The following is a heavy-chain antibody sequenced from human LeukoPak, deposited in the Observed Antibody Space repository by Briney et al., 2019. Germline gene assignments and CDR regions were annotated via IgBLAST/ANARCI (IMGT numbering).Heavy chain of an antibody. D-gene: IGHD3-22*01. Sequence: GGSLRLSCAASGFTFSGYPIQWVRQAPGKGLEWVAVISYDGSNKYYADSVKGRFTISRDNSKNTLYLQMNSLRAEDTAVYYCANGYYYDLGYFDYWGQGTLVTVSS. CDR1: GFTFSGYP. J-gene: IGHJ4*02. V-gene: IGHV3-30*04. CDR3: ANGYYYDLGYFDY. CDR2: ISYDGSNK.